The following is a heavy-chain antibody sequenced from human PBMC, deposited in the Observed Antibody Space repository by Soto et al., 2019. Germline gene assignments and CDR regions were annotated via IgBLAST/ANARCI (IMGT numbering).Heavy chain of an antibody. CDR2: ISVDGART. J-gene: IGHJ4*02. CDR1: GFTFSSCA. V-gene: IGHV3-23*01. D-gene: IGHD2-2*01. CDR3: AKAAPVGPWLEY. Sequence: GGSLRLSCEASGFTFSSCAMTWVRQAPGKGLEWVSAISVDGARTYYADSGKGRFTISRDKSKNTLYLQMNTLRVEDTAIYYCAKAAPVGPWLEYWGQGTLVTVST.